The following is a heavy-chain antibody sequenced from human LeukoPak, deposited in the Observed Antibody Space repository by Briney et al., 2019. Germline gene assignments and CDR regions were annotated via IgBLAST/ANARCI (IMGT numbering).Heavy chain of an antibody. Sequence: PGGSLRLSCAASGFTFSSYAMSWVRQAPGKGLEWVSAISGSGGSTYYADSVKGRFTISRDNSKNTLYLQMNSLRAEDTAVDYCARDAGYSSGWLDYWGQGTLVTVSS. D-gene: IGHD6-19*01. J-gene: IGHJ4*02. CDR2: ISGSGGST. CDR1: GFTFSSYA. CDR3: ARDAGYSSGWLDY. V-gene: IGHV3-23*01.